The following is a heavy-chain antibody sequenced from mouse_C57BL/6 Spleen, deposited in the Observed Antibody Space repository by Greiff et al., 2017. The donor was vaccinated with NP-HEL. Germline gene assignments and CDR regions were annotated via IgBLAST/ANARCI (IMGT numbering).Heavy chain of an antibody. CDR2: ISYDGSN. Sequence: EVKLQESGPGLVKPSQSLSLTCSVTGYSITSGYYWNWIRQFPGNKLEWMGYISYDGSNNYNPSLKNRISITRDTSKNQFFLKLNSVTTEDTATYYCARIYYYGPFDYWGQGTTLTVSS. J-gene: IGHJ2*01. D-gene: IGHD1-1*01. CDR3: ARIYYYGPFDY. CDR1: GYSITSGYY. V-gene: IGHV3-6*01.